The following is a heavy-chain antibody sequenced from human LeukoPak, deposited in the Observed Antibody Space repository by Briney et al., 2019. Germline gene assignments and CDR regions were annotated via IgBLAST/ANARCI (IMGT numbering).Heavy chain of an antibody. CDR3: AREGAYQLLSWFDP. CDR2: IYYSGST. Sequence: PSETLSLTCTVSGGSISSYYWSWIRQPPGKGLEWIGYIYYSGSTNYNPSLKSRVSISVDTSKNQFSLKLSSVTAADTAVYYCAREGAYQLLSWFDPWGQGTLVTVSS. V-gene: IGHV4-59*12. D-gene: IGHD2-2*01. CDR1: GGSISSYY. J-gene: IGHJ5*02.